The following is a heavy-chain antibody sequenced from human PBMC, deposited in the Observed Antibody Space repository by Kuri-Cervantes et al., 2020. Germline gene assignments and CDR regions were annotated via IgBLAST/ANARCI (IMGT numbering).Heavy chain of an antibody. Sequence: SETLSLTCTVSGGSISSSSYYWGWIRQPPGKGLEWIGSIYYSGSTYYNPSLESRVTISVDTSKNQFSLKLSSVTAADTAVYYCVRRGYYYDSSGYRAYYFDYWGQGTLVTVSS. CDR3: VRRGYYYDSSGYRAYYFDY. CDR1: GGSISSSSYY. CDR2: IYYSGST. D-gene: IGHD3-22*01. V-gene: IGHV4-39*01. J-gene: IGHJ4*02.